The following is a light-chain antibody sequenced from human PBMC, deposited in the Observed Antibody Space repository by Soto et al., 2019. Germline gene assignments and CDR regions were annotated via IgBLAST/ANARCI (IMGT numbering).Light chain of an antibody. CDR3: AAWDDSVNGWV. CDR2: FDD. CDR1: SSNIGNNA. Sequence: QSVLTQPPSVSAAPRQRVTISCSGSSSNIGNNAVNWYQQFPGKAPKLLIYFDDLLPSGVSDRFSGSRSGTSASLAISGLQSEDEADYYCAAWDDSVNGWVFGGGTKVTVL. J-gene: IGLJ3*02. V-gene: IGLV1-36*01.